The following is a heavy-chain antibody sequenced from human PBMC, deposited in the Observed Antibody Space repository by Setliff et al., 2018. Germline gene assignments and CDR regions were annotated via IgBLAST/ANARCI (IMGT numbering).Heavy chain of an antibody. V-gene: IGHV4-4*07. J-gene: IGHJ6*03. CDR2: IYIGGSA. Sequence: SETLSLTCTVSGGFISSYYWSWIRQPAGKGLEWIGHIYIGGSANYNPSLKSRVTMSIDTSKNQFSLKLNSVTAADMAVYYCAREQWLDPPGYYYMDVWAKGTTVT. CDR3: AREQWLDPPGYYYMDV. CDR1: GGFISSYY. D-gene: IGHD6-19*01.